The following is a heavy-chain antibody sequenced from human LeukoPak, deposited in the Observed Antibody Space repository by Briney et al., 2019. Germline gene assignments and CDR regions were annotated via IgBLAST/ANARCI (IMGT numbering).Heavy chain of an antibody. J-gene: IGHJ4*02. CDR1: GGTFSSYA. Sequence: PVKVSCKASGGTFSSYAISWVRQAPGQGLEWMGRIIPIFGIANYAQKFQGRVTITADKSTSTAYMELSSLRSEDTAVYYCARDMISVLDYWGQGTLVTVSS. V-gene: IGHV1-69*04. CDR2: IIPIFGIA. CDR3: ARDMISVLDY. D-gene: IGHD3-16*01.